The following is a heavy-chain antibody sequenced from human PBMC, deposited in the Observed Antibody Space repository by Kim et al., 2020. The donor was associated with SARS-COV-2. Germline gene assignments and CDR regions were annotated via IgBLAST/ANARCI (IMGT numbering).Heavy chain of an antibody. J-gene: IGHJ4*02. CDR1: GGSFSGYY. V-gene: IGHV4-34*01. CDR3: ASLLGRQQLVRDY. CDR2: INHSGST. D-gene: IGHD6-13*01. Sequence: SETLSLTCAVYGGSFSGYYWSWIRQPPGKGLEWIGEINHSGSTNYNPSLKSRVTISVDTSKNQFSLKLSSVAAADTAVYYCASLLGRQQLVRDYWGQGTLVTVSS.